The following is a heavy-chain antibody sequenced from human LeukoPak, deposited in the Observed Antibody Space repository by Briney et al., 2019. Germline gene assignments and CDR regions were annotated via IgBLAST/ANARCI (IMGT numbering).Heavy chain of an antibody. Sequence: GRSLRLSCAASGFTFSSYAMHWVRQAPGKGLEWVAVISYDGSNKYYADSVKGRFTISRDNSKNTLYLQMNSLRAEDTAVYYCAKDGDIVVVPAAMGYWGQGTLVTVSS. CDR3: AKDGDIVVVPAAMGY. J-gene: IGHJ4*02. CDR1: GFTFSSYA. CDR2: ISYDGSNK. V-gene: IGHV3-30-3*01. D-gene: IGHD2-2*01.